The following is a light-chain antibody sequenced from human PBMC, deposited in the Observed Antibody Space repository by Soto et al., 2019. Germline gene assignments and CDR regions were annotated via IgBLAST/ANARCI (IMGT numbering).Light chain of an antibody. CDR3: SSYTSGSTPVV. Sequence: SALTQPASVSGSPGQSITISCTGTSSDVDIYNYVSWYQQHPGKAPKLMIYDVTSRPSGVSNRFSGSKSGNTASLTISGLQAEDEADYYCSSYTSGSTPVVFGGGTKLTVL. V-gene: IGLV2-14*01. CDR1: SSDVDIYNY. CDR2: DVT. J-gene: IGLJ2*01.